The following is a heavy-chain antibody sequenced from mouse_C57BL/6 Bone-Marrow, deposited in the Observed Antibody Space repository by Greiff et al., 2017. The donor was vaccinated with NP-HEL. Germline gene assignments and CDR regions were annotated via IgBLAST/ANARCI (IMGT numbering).Heavy chain of an antibody. V-gene: IGHV1-50*01. J-gene: IGHJ3*01. CDR1: GYTFTSYW. CDR3: AREGYSNYVAY. Sequence: QVQLQQPGAELVKPGASVKLSCKASGYTFTSYWMQWVKQRPGQGLEWIGEIATSDSYTNSNQKFKGKATLTVDTSTSTADMQLSSLTSEDSAVYYCAREGYSNYVAYWGQGTLVTVSA. CDR2: IATSDSYT. D-gene: IGHD2-5*01.